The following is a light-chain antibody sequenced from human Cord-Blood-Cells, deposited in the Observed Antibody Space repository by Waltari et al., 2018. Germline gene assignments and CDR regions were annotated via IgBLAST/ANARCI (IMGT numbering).Light chain of an antibody. CDR2: DAS. J-gene: IGKJ4*01. Sequence: EIVLTQSLATLYLSPGERATLSCRASQGVSSYLAWYQQKPGQAPRLLIYDASNRATGIPARFSGSGPGTDFTLTISSLEPEDFAVYYCQQRSNWLTFGGGTKVEIK. CDR1: QGVSSY. V-gene: IGKV3D-11*01. CDR3: QQRSNWLT.